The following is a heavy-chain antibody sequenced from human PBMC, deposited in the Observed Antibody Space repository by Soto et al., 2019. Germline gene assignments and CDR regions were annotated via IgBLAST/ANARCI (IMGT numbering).Heavy chain of an antibody. V-gene: IGHV3-15*01. CDR3: TVYGGNGAFDS. CDR2: IKSKTDGGAT. D-gene: IGHD4-17*01. CDR1: GVTFSIAW. J-gene: IGHJ4*02. Sequence: EVQLVESGGGLVRPGGSLRLSCAASGVTFSIAWMSWVRHAPGKGLEWVGRIKSKTDGGATDYAAPVKGRFTISRDDSKNTLWLQMNSLKTEDTAVYYCTVYGGNGAFDSLGQGTLVTVSS.